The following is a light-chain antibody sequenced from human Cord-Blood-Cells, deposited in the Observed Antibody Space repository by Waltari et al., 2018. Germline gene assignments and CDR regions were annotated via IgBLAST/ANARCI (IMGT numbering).Light chain of an antibody. CDR2: DAS. V-gene: IGKV1-5*01. CDR1: QSISSW. CDR3: QQYNSYSQT. J-gene: IGKJ1*01. Sequence: DIQMTQSPSTLSASVGDRVTITCRASQSISSWLAWYQQKPGKAPNLLIYDASSLESWVPSRFSGSGSGTEFTLTISSLQPDDFATYYCQQYNSYSQTFGQGTKVEIK.